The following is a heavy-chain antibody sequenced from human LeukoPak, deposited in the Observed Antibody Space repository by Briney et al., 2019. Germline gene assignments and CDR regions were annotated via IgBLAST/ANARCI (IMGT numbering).Heavy chain of an antibody. D-gene: IGHD6-13*01. J-gene: IGHJ4*02. CDR3: ARDRGQQLALDY. CDR2: ISSSSSYI. V-gene: IGHV3-21*01. CDR1: GFTFSSYS. Sequence: GVSLRLSCAASGFTFSSYSMNWVRQAPGKGLEWVSSISSSSSYIYYADSVKGRFTISRDNAKNSLYLQMNSLRAEDTAVYYCARDRGQQLALDYWGQGTLVTVSS.